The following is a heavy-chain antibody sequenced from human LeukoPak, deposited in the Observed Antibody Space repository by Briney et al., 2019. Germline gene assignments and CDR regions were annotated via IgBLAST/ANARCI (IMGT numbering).Heavy chain of an antibody. CDR1: GYTFTSYY. V-gene: IGHV1-46*01. Sequence: ASVKVSCKASGYTFTSYYMHWVRQAPGQGLEWMGIINPSGGSTSYAQKFQGRVTMTRDTSTSTVYMELSSLRSENTAVYYCARDTTLEYSSSSPYPYYYYYYMDVWGKGTTVTVSS. CDR3: ARDTTLEYSSSSPYPYYYYYYMDV. J-gene: IGHJ6*03. D-gene: IGHD6-6*01. CDR2: INPSGGST.